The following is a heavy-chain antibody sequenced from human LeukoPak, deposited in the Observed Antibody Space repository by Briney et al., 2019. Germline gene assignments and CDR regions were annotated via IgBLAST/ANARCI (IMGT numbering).Heavy chain of an antibody. V-gene: IGHV3-48*03. CDR1: GFTFSSYE. Sequence: GGSLRLSCAASGFTFSSYEMNCVPEAPEKRLEGGSYISSSGSTIYCADSVKGRFTISRDNAKNSLYLQMNSLRAEDTAVYYCARDYRDSRSYWGQGTLVTVSS. J-gene: IGHJ4*02. CDR3: ARDYRDSRSY. CDR2: ISSSGSTI. D-gene: IGHD6-13*01.